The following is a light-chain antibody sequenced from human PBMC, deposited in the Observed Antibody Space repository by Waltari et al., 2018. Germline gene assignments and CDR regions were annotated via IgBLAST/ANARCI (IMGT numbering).Light chain of an antibody. CDR3: QQYNNWPVQ. CDR2: GAS. V-gene: IGKV3-15*01. Sequence: EIVMTQSPATLSVSPGERATLSCRASQSVSSDLAWYQQKPGQTPRLLSSGASTRATAIPARFSGSGSGKEFTLTISSMQSEDFAVYYCQQYNNWPVQFGQGTKVEIK. J-gene: IGKJ1*01. CDR1: QSVSSD.